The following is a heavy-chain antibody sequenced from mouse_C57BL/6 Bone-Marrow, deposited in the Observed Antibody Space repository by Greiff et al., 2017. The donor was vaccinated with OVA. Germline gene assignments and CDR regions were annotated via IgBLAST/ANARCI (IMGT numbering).Heavy chain of an antibody. CDR2: ISSGGSYT. CDR3: ARHDDYDVGGY. V-gene: IGHV5-6*01. J-gene: IGHJ2*01. D-gene: IGHD2-4*01. Sequence: EVQGVESGGDLVKPGGSLKLSCAASGFTFSSYGMSWVRQTPDKRLEWVATISSGGSYTYYPDSVKGRFTISRDNAKNTLYLQMSSLKSEDTAMYYCARHDDYDVGGYWGQGTTLTVSS. CDR1: GFTFSSYG.